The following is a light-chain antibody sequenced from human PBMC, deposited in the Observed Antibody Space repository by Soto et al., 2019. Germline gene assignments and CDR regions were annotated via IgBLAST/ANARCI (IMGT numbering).Light chain of an antibody. CDR2: DAS. J-gene: IGKJ4*01. V-gene: IGKV3-11*01. CDR1: QGISSY. Sequence: EVVLTLSPATLSLSPGERATLSCRASQGISSYLAWYQQKPGQAPRLFIYDASNRAAGIPARFSGSGSGTEFTLTISSLQSEDFAVYYCQQYGDWPLTFGGGTKVDIK. CDR3: QQYGDWPLT.